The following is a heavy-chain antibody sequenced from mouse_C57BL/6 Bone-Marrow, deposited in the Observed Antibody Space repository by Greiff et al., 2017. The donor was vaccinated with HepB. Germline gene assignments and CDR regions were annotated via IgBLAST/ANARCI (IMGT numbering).Heavy chain of an antibody. CDR1: GFTFSDYG. V-gene: IGHV5-17*01. CDR3: ARNWYLEFAMDY. CDR2: ISSGSSTI. J-gene: IGHJ4*01. D-gene: IGHD4-1*01. Sequence: EVKLVESGGGLVKPGGSLKLSCAASGFTFSDYGMHWVRQAPEKGLEWVAYISSGSSTIYYADTVKGRFTISRDNAKNTLFLQMTSLRSEDTAMYYCARNWYLEFAMDYWGQGTSVTVSS.